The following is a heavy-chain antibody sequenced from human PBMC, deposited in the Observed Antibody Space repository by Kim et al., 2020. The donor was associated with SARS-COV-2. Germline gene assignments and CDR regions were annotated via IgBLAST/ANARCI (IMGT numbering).Heavy chain of an antibody. D-gene: IGHD3-3*01. V-gene: IGHV3-23*01. CDR2: ISGSGGST. J-gene: IGHJ4*02. CDR1: GFTFSSYA. CDR3: AKDRQHQIFGVVIYFDY. Sequence: GGSLRLSCAASGFTFSSYAMSWVRQAPGKGLEWVSAISGSGGSTYYADSVKGRFTISRDNSKNTLYLQMNSLRAEDTAVYYCAKDRQHQIFGVVIYFDYWGQGTLVTVSS.